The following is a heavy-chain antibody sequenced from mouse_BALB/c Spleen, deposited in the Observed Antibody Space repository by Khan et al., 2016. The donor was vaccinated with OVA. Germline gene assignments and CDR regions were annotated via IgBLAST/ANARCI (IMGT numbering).Heavy chain of an antibody. Sequence: LQQSGSELVRPGASVKLSCKASGYIFTSYWMHWVKQRPGQGLEWIGNIYPGSGSTKYDEKFKRKATLTVDTSSSTVYMQLSSLTSEDSAVYYCTRWTYFAMDYWGQGTSVTVSS. CDR1: GYIFTSYW. V-gene: IGHV1S22*01. J-gene: IGHJ4*01. CDR2: IYPGSGST. CDR3: TRWTYFAMDY.